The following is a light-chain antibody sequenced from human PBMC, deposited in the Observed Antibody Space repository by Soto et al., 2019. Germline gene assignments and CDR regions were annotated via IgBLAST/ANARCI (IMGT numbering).Light chain of an antibody. V-gene: IGKV3-15*01. CDR3: QQYNNLVT. J-gene: IGKJ2*01. CDR1: QSVSSS. CDR2: DAS. Sequence: EIVMTQSPATLSVSPGERATLSCRASQSVSSSLAWYQQKPGQAPRLLIYDASTRATGIPARFSGSGSGTEFTLTISSLQSEDFAVYYCQQYNNLVTFGQGTKWISN.